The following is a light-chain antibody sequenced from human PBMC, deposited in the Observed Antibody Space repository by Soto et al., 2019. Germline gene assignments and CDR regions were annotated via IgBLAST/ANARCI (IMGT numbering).Light chain of an antibody. V-gene: IGLV2-14*02. Sequence: QSALAQPASAAMSPVQSITISCTGTSSDVGNYNFVSWFQQHPGKAPKFMIYEVNKRPSGVSTRFSGSKSGNTASLTISGLLDDDEADYFCASFRSGTSLVFGSGTKVTVL. CDR1: SSDVGNYNF. CDR3: ASFRSGTSLV. CDR2: EVN. J-gene: IGLJ1*01.